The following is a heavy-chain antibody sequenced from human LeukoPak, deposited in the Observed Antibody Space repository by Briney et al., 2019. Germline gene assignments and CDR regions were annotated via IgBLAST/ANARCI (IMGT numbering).Heavy chain of an antibody. J-gene: IGHJ6*03. CDR2: IYTSGST. V-gene: IGHV4-4*07. D-gene: IGHD6-13*01. Sequence: PETLSLTCAVSGGSISSYYWSWIRQPAGKGLEWIGRIYTSGSTNYNPSLKSRVTMSVDTSKNQFSLKLSSVTAADTAVYYCARDNGRSSSWYYYYYYMDVWGKGTTVTVSS. CDR1: GGSISSYY. CDR3: ARDNGRSSSWYYYYYYMDV.